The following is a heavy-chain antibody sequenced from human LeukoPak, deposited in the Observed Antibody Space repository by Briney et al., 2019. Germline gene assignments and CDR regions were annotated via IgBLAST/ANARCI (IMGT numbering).Heavy chain of an antibody. V-gene: IGHV3-48*01. Sequence: GGSLRLSCAASGFTFSSYSMNWVRQAPGKGLEWVSYISSSSSTIYYADSVKGRFTISRDNAKNSLYLQMNSLRAEDTAVYYCARDYLVGYYDSSGYYSFDYWGQRTLVTVSS. CDR3: ARDYLVGYYDSSGYYSFDY. CDR2: ISSSSSTI. J-gene: IGHJ4*02. D-gene: IGHD3-22*01. CDR1: GFTFSSYS.